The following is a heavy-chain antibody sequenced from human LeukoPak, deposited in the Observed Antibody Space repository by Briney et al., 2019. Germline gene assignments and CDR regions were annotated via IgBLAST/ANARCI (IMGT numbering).Heavy chain of an antibody. CDR1: GFTFSTFV. V-gene: IGHV3-30*04. CDR2: ISYDGSNK. D-gene: IGHD3-3*01. CDR3: ARSPTIFGSFDP. J-gene: IGHJ5*02. Sequence: GRSLRLSCAASGFTFSTFVTHWVRQAPGKGLEWVALISYDGSNKYYADSVKGRFTISRDNSKNTLYLQMNSLRAEDTAVFYCARSPTIFGSFDPWGQGTLVTVSS.